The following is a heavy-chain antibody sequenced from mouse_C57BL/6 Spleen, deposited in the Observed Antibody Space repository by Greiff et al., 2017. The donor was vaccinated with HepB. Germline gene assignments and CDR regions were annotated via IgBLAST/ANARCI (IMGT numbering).Heavy chain of an antibody. CDR3: ARDHYYGTGYFDV. V-gene: IGHV5-4*01. Sequence: EVQGVESGGGLVKPGGSLKLSCAASGFTFSSYAMSWVRQTPEKRLEWVATISDGGSYTYYPDNVKGRFTISRDNAKNNLYLQMSHLKSEDTAMYYCARDHYYGTGYFDVWGTGTTVTVSS. D-gene: IGHD1-1*01. J-gene: IGHJ1*03. CDR2: ISDGGSYT. CDR1: GFTFSSYA.